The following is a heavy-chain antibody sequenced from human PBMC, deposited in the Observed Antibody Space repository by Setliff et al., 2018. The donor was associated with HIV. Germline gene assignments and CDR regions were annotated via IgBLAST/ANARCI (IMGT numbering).Heavy chain of an antibody. V-gene: IGHV1-3*01. Sequence: ASVKVSCKASGYTFTSYAMHWVRQAPGQRLEWMGWINAGNDNTKYSHKFQGRVTITRDTSASTAYMELSSLRSEDTAVYYCANGGSGGQFDHWGQGTLVTVSS. CDR3: ANGGSGGQFDH. D-gene: IGHD3-16*01. CDR2: INAGNDNT. J-gene: IGHJ4*02. CDR1: GYTFTSYA.